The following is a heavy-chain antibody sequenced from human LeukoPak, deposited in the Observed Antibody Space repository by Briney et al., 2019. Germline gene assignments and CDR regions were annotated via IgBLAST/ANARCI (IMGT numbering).Heavy chain of an antibody. CDR2: ISSSGSTI. CDR1: GFAFSSYE. CDR3: AELGITMIGGV. Sequence: GGSLRLSCAASGFAFSSYEMNWVRQAPGKGLEWVSYISSSGSTIYHADSVKGRFTISRDNAKNSLYLQMNSLRAEDTAVYYCAELGITMIGGVWGKGTTVTISS. D-gene: IGHD3-10*02. J-gene: IGHJ6*04. V-gene: IGHV3-48*03.